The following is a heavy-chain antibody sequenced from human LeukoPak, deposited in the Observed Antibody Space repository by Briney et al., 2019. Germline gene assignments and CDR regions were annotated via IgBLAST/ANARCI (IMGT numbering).Heavy chain of an antibody. J-gene: IGHJ4*02. CDR2: IHPNRGDT. D-gene: IGHD3-10*01. CDR1: GYTFTDYD. V-gene: IGHV1-2*04. CDR3: ARARSITMVRGVTEFFDY. Sequence: ASVKVSCKASGYTFTDYDINWVRQAAGQGLEWMGWIHPNRGDTGYAQKFQGWVTMTRDTSISTAYMELSRLRSDDTAVYYCARARSITMVRGVTEFFDYWGQGTLVTVSS.